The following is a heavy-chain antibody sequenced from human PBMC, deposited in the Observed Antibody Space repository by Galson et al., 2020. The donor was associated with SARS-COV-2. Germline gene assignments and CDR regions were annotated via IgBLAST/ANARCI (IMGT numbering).Heavy chain of an antibody. J-gene: IGHJ6*03. Sequence: GESLKISCAASGFTFSSYSMNWVRQAPGQGLEWVSSISSSSSYIYYADSVKGRFTISRDNAKNSLYLQMNSLRAEDTAVYYCVRIRFLEWLSYYYYMDVWGKGTTVTVSS. CDR3: VRIRFLEWLSYYYYMDV. V-gene: IGHV3-21*01. CDR2: ISSSSSYI. CDR1: GFTFSSYS. D-gene: IGHD3-3*01.